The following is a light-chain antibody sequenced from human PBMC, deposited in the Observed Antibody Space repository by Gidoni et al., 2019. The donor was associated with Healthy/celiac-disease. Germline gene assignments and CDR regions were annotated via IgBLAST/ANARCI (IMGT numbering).Light chain of an antibody. J-gene: IGKJ2*01. Sequence: EIVLTQSPATLSLSPGERATLSCRASQSVSSYLAWYRQKPGQAPRLRIYDASIRATGIPARFSGSGSGTDFTLTLSSLEPEDFAVYYCQQRSNWPLEYTFGQGTKLEIK. CDR1: QSVSSY. CDR3: QQRSNWPLEYT. V-gene: IGKV3-11*01. CDR2: DAS.